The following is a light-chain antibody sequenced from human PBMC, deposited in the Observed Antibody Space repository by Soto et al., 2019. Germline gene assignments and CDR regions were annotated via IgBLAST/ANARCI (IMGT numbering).Light chain of an antibody. CDR3: QQRSNWYT. CDR2: DAS. V-gene: IGKV3-11*01. J-gene: IGKJ2*01. Sequence: EIVLTQSPATLSLSPGERATLSCRASQSVSSYLAWYQQKPGQAHRLLIYDASNRATGIPARFSGSGSGTDFTLTTSSLEQEDFAVYYCQQRSNWYTFGQGTKLEIK. CDR1: QSVSSY.